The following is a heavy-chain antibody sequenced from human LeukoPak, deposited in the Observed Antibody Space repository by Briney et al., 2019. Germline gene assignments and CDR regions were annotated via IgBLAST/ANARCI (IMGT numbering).Heavy chain of an antibody. Sequence: GGSLRPSCAASGFTFSSYGMHWVRQAPGKGLEWVAVISYDGSNKYYADSVKGRFTISRDNSKNTLYLQMNSLRAEDTAVYYCAKGGRERNGYFDYWGQGTLVTVSS. D-gene: IGHD3-16*01. CDR3: AKGGRERNGYFDY. CDR1: GFTFSSYG. CDR2: ISYDGSNK. J-gene: IGHJ4*02. V-gene: IGHV3-30*18.